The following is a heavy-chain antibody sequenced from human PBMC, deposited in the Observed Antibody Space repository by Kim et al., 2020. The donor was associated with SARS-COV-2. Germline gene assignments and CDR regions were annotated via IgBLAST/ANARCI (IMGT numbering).Heavy chain of an antibody. Sequence: GESLKISCKGSGYSFTSYWISWVRQMPGKGLEWMGRIDPSDSYTNYSPSFQGHVTISADKSISTAYLQWGSLKASDTAMYYCARHRGIAVADDAFDIWGQVTKVTVSS. J-gene: IGHJ3*02. D-gene: IGHD6-19*01. V-gene: IGHV5-10-1*01. CDR1: GYSFTSYW. CDR2: IDPSDSYT. CDR3: ARHRGIAVADDAFDI.